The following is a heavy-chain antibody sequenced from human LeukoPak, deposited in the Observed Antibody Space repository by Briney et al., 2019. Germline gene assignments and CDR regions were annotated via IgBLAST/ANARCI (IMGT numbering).Heavy chain of an antibody. CDR1: GFTFSSYW. D-gene: IGHD3-22*01. Sequence: GGSLRLSCAASGFTFSSYWMSWVRQAPGKGLEWVATIKQDGSEKDFVDSVKGRFTISRDNAKNSLYLQMNSLSAEDTALYYCARVGYYYHYWGQGTLVTVSS. CDR2: IKQDGSEK. V-gene: IGHV3-7*01. J-gene: IGHJ4*02. CDR3: ARVGYYYHY.